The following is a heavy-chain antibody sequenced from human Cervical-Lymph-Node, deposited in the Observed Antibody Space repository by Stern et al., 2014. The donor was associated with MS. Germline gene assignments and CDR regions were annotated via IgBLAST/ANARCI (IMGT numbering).Heavy chain of an antibody. J-gene: IGHJ5*01. V-gene: IGHV4-61*02. D-gene: IGHD5/OR15-5a*01. Sequence: QVQLQESCPGLVKPSQTLSLTCTVSGGSISSGSHYWSWIRQPAGKGLEWVGRIYSTGRVNYNPSFKGRVTMSVDTSKDKFSRELRSVTAADTAMYYCAREWIYEVSWFDSWGQGSLVIVSS. CDR1: GGSISSGSHY. CDR3: AREWIYEVSWFDS. CDR2: IYSTGRV.